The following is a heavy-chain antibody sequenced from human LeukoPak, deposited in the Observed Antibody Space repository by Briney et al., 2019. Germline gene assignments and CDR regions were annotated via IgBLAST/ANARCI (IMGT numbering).Heavy chain of an antibody. CDR3: ATVASVRRFYFDF. CDR2: INPDNGDT. Sequence: ASVKVSCKTSGYSFAGYYIHWLRQAPGQGLEWMGWINPDNGDTRYSQKFQGRLTLTSDTSITTAYLELGSLRFDDTAIFYCATVASVRRFYFDFWGQGTLVTVSS. CDR1: GYSFAGYY. J-gene: IGHJ4*02. D-gene: IGHD3-3*01. V-gene: IGHV1-2*02.